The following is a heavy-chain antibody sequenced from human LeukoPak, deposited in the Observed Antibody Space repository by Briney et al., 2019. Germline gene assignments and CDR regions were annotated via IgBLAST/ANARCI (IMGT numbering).Heavy chain of an antibody. Sequence: ASVKVSCKASGGTLSSYAISWVRQAPGQGLEWMGGIIPIFGTANYAQKFQGRVTITADESTSTAYMELSSLRSEDTAVYYCASEDVDTAMVTQFDYWGQGTLVTVSS. CDR2: IIPIFGTA. CDR1: GGTLSSYA. D-gene: IGHD5-18*01. V-gene: IGHV1-69*13. J-gene: IGHJ4*02. CDR3: ASEDVDTAMVTQFDY.